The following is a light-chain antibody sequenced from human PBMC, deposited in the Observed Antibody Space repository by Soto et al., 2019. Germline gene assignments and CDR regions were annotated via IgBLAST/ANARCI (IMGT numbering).Light chain of an antibody. V-gene: IGLV2-14*03. CDR1: SSDVGGYNY. J-gene: IGLJ2*01. CDR2: DVS. Sequence: QSVLTQPASVSGSPGQSITISCTGTSSDVGGYNYVSWYQQHPGKAPKLMIYDVSNRPSGVSNRFSGSKSGNTASLTISGLQAEDEADYYCSSYTSSNPVVFGGGTPLTVL. CDR3: SSYTSSNPVV.